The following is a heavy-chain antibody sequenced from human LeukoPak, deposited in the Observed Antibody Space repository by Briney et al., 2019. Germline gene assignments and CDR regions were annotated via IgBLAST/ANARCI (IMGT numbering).Heavy chain of an antibody. CDR2: IIPIFGTA. D-gene: IGHD3-3*01. Sequence: GASVKVSCRASGGTFSSYAISWVRQAPGQGLEWMGGIIPIFGTANYAQKFQGRVTITADESTSTAYMELSSLRSEDTAVYYCARAFYDFWSGYEGGYWGQGTLVTVSS. V-gene: IGHV1-69*13. CDR3: ARAFYDFWSGYEGGY. CDR1: GGTFSSYA. J-gene: IGHJ4*02.